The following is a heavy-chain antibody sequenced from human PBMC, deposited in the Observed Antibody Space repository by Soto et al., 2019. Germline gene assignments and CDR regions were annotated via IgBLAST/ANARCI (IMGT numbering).Heavy chain of an antibody. CDR2: IYPSDSDT. CDR1: GYNFAGYW. D-gene: IGHD3-3*01. J-gene: IGHJ4*02. Sequence: GETLKISCKGSGYNFAGYWIAWVRQMPGKGLELMGIIYPSDSDTRYRPSFQGQVTISADKSISSAYLQWSSLRASDTAMYYCARGGVSTRTFDYWGQGTPVTVS. CDR3: ARGGVSTRTFDY. V-gene: IGHV5-51*01.